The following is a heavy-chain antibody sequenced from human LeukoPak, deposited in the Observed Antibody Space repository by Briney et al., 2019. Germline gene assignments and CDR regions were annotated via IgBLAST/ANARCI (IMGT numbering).Heavy chain of an antibody. CDR2: ISGSGADI. D-gene: IGHD2-15*01. Sequence: GGSLRLSCAASGFTFSSYSMNWVRQAPGKGLEWVSAISGSGADIYYADSVKGRFTISRDNSKNTLYLQMNRLRAEDTAVYYCAKDEGYCSGGSCYLGSFDIWGQGTMVTVSS. V-gene: IGHV3-23*01. CDR3: AKDEGYCSGGSCYLGSFDI. J-gene: IGHJ3*02. CDR1: GFTFSSYS.